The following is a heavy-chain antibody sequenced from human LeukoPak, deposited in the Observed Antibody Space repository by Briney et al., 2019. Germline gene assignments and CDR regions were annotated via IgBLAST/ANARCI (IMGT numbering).Heavy chain of an antibody. D-gene: IGHD4-23*01. Sequence: GGSLRLSCAASGFIFSRYTINWVRQAPGKGLEWVSSIWSDSAGIHYADSVKGRFTISRDNAKDSLYLQMNSLRAEDSAVYYCARGRPHGNDYWGQGTLVTVSS. J-gene: IGHJ4*02. CDR2: IWSDSAGI. CDR3: ARGRPHGNDY. CDR1: GFIFSRYT. V-gene: IGHV3-21*01.